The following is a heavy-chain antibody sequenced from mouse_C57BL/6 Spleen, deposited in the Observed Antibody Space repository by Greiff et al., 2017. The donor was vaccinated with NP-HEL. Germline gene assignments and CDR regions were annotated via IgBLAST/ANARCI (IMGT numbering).Heavy chain of an antibody. J-gene: IGHJ4*01. V-gene: IGHV5-17*01. Sequence: EVQLVESGGGLVKPGGSLKLSCAASGFTFSDYGMHWVRQAPEKGLEWVAYISSGSSTIYYADTVKGRFTISRDNAKNTLFLQMTSLRSEDTAMYYCARETTVVATNYYAMDYWGQRTSVTVSS. CDR3: ARETTVVATNYYAMDY. D-gene: IGHD1-1*01. CDR2: ISSGSSTI. CDR1: GFTFSDYG.